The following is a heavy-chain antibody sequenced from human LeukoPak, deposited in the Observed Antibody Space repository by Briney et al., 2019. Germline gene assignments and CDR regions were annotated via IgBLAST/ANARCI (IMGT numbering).Heavy chain of an antibody. CDR1: GFTVSSNY. CDR2: IYSGGST. V-gene: IGHV3-66*01. D-gene: IGHD1-26*01. CDR3: ARREARIFDY. J-gene: IGHJ4*02. Sequence: PGGSLRHSCAASGFTVSSNYMSWVRQAPGEGLEWVSIIYSGGSTYYADSVKGRFTISRDNSKNMVYLQMNSLRAEDTAVYYCARREARIFDYWGQGTLVTVSS.